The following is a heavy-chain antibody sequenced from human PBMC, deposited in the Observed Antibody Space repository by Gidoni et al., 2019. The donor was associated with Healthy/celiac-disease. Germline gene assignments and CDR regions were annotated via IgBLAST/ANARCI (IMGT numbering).Heavy chain of an antibody. CDR1: GGSFSGYY. V-gene: IGHV4-34*01. Sequence: QVQLQQWGAGLLQPSETLSLTCAVYGGSFSGYYWSWIRQPPGKGLEWIGEINHSGSTNYNPSLKSRVTISVDTSKNQFSLRLSSVTAADTAVYYCARGVYSYGRAFDYWGQGTLVTVSS. CDR3: ARGVYSYGRAFDY. J-gene: IGHJ4*02. CDR2: INHSGST. D-gene: IGHD5-18*01.